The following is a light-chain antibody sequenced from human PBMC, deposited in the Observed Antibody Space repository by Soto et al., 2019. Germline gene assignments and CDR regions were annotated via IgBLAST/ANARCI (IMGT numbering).Light chain of an antibody. Sequence: DIQMTQSPSSLSASVADRVTITCRASQDISNYLAWYQQKPGKVPKLLIYAASTLQSGVPSRFSGSGSGTDFTLTISSLQPEDVATYYCQKYNSAPRTFGGGTKVEIK. CDR3: QKYNSAPRT. CDR1: QDISNY. CDR2: AAS. J-gene: IGKJ4*01. V-gene: IGKV1-27*01.